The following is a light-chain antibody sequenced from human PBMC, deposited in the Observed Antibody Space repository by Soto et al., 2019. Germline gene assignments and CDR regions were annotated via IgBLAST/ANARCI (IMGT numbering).Light chain of an antibody. Sequence: EMSMTQSPATLSVSPRERATLFCRASQSVSTSLAWYQQKPGQAPRLLIYGASTRATGIPARFSGSGSGTEFTLTISSLQSEDFAVYYCQQYNNWPRTFGQGTKV. CDR1: QSVSTS. J-gene: IGKJ1*01. CDR2: GAS. V-gene: IGKV3-15*01. CDR3: QQYNNWPRT.